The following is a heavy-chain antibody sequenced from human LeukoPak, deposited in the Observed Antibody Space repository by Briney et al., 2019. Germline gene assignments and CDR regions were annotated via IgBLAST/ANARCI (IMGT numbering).Heavy chain of an antibody. CDR3: ARYSYSHGYFDY. J-gene: IGHJ4*02. D-gene: IGHD5-18*01. Sequence: GGSLRLSCAASGFTFSSYAMSWVRQAPGKGLEWVANIKQDGSEKYYVDSVKGRLTISRDNAKNSLSLQMNSLRAEDTAVYYCARYSYSHGYFDYWGQGTLVTVSS. CDR1: GFTFSSYA. CDR2: IKQDGSEK. V-gene: IGHV3-7*01.